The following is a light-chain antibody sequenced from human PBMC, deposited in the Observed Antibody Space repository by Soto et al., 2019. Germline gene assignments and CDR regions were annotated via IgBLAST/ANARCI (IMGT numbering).Light chain of an antibody. V-gene: IGKV1-39*01. J-gene: IGKJ2*01. CDR3: QKSYITPYT. Sequence: DIQLTQSPSSLSASVGDTVTITCRASQSISVHLNWYQQKGGKVPKLLIYAASNLYSGVPSRFSGSGSETDFALTISSLQPEDVATYYCQKSYITPYTFGQGTRLEIK. CDR2: AAS. CDR1: QSISVH.